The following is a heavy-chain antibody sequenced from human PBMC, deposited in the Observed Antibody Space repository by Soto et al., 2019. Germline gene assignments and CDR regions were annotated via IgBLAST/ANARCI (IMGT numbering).Heavy chain of an antibody. CDR2: VIGSGVNV. V-gene: IGHV3-23*01. Sequence: GGSLRLSCTASGFTLSNYAINWVRLAPGKRLEWVSSVIGSGVNVFYADSVKGRFTISRDNSKNTVYLEMNSLRADDTAEYFCAKGSAFECKGAICYPFDHWGRGTLVTVSS. CDR3: AKGSAFECKGAICYPFDH. D-gene: IGHD3-10*01. J-gene: IGHJ4*02. CDR1: GFTLSNYA.